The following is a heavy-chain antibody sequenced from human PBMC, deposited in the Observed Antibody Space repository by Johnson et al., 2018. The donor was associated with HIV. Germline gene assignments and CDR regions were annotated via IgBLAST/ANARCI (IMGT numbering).Heavy chain of an antibody. CDR1: GFTFDDYG. CDR3: ARGFVRISMILVADAFDL. J-gene: IGHJ3*01. V-gene: IGHV3-20*04. CDR2: IDWNGGST. D-gene: IGHD3-22*01. Sequence: EMQLVESGGRVVRRGGSLRLSCAASGFTFDDYGMSWVRQGPGKGLEWVSGIDWNGGSTGYADSVKGRFTISRDNTKNSLHLQMNSLRGEDTALYYCARGFVRISMILVADAFDLWGQGTMVTVSS.